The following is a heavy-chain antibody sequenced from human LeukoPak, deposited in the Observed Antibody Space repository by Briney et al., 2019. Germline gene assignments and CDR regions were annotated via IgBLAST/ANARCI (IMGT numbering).Heavy chain of an antibody. V-gene: IGHV4-4*07. J-gene: IGHJ4*02. CDR3: ARGSYSSGEDY. CDR2: IYSSGST. Sequence: SETLSLTCTVSGGSISSYYWSWIRQPAGKGLEWIGRIYSSGSTNYNPSLKSRVTISVDTSKNQFSQKLSSVTAADTAVYYCARGSYSSGEDYWGQGTLVTVSS. CDR1: GGSISSYY. D-gene: IGHD6-19*01.